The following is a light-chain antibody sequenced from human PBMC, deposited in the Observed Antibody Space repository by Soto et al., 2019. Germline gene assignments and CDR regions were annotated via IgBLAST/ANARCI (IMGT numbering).Light chain of an antibody. V-gene: IGKV3-11*01. J-gene: IGKJ5*01. CDR2: DAS. CDR3: QQRSNWPVT. Sequence: EIVLTQSPATLSLSPGERATLSCRASQSVNNFLAWYRQKPGQAPRLSIYDASNRATGIPARFSGSGSGKDFTLTISSLEPEDFALYYCQQRSNWPVTFGQGTRLEIK. CDR1: QSVNNF.